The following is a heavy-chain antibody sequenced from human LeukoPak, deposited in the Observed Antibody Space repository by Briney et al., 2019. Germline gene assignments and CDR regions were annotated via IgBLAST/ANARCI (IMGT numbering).Heavy chain of an antibody. J-gene: IGHJ3*02. Sequence: GGSLRLSCAASGFTFSSYDMHWVRQAPGRGLEWVSAIGIAGDTYYPDSVKGRFTISRENAKNSLYLQMNSLKDGDTAVYYCIRGGIQVSGIDAFDIWGQGTMVTVSS. CDR1: GFTFSSYD. CDR3: IRGGIQVSGIDAFDI. D-gene: IGHD5/OR15-5a*01. V-gene: IGHV3-13*01. CDR2: IGIAGDT.